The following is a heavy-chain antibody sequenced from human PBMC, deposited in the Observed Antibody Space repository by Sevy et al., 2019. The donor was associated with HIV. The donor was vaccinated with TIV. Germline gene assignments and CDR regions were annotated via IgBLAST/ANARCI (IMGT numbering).Heavy chain of an antibody. CDR2: HYYSGST. Sequence: SETLSLTCTVSGGSISGYYRSWIRQPPGKGLEGIGYHYYSGSTNYNPSLKSRVSISVDTSKNQFSLKLISVTAADTAVYYCARGSPDHYFGVDVWGQGTTVTVSS. CDR3: ARGSPDHYFGVDV. CDR1: GGSISGYY. J-gene: IGHJ6*02. V-gene: IGHV4-59*01.